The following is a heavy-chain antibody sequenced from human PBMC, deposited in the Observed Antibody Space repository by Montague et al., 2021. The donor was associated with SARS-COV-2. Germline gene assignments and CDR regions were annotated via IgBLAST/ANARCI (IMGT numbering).Heavy chain of an antibody. Sequence: SETLSLTCAVYRGSFSGFFWTWIRQAPGKGLEWIGEITDEGKTNYSPSLKARVAMSVDKSKNQISLALRSVTAADTAVYYCARDHMTILFMVYYYGMDVWGQGTTVTVSS. V-gene: IGHV4-34*01. CDR2: ITDEGKT. J-gene: IGHJ6*02. CDR1: RGSFSGFF. D-gene: IGHD4/OR15-4a*01. CDR3: ARDHMTILFMVYYYGMDV.